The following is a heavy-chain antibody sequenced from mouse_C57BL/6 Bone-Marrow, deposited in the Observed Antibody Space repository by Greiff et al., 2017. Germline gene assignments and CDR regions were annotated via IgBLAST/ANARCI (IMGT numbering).Heavy chain of an antibody. CDR1: GYTFTSYW. D-gene: IGHD5-1*01. CDR2: IHPNSGST. J-gene: IGHJ4*01. CDR3: AATYRVPMDY. Sequence: QVQLQQPGAELVKPGASVKLSCKASGYTFTSYWMHWVKQRPGQGLEWIGMIHPNSGSTNYNEKFKSKATLTADKSSSTAYMQLSSLTSEDSAVYYCAATYRVPMDYWGQGTSVTVSS. V-gene: IGHV1-64*01.